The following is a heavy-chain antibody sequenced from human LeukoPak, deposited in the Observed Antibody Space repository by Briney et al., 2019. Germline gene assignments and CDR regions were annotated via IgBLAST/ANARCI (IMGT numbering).Heavy chain of an antibody. Sequence: GGSLRLSCAASGFTFSSYAMSWVRQAPGKGLEWVSVIYSGGSTYYAASVKGRFTISRDNSKNTLYLQMNSLRAEDTALYYCARDEGYYDSSGHYLRYWGQGILVTVSS. CDR2: IYSGGST. J-gene: IGHJ4*02. CDR3: ARDEGYYDSSGHYLRY. D-gene: IGHD3-22*01. CDR1: GFTFSSYA. V-gene: IGHV3-66*01.